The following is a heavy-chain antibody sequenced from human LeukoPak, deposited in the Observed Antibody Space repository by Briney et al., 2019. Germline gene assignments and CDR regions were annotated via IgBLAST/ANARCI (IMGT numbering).Heavy chain of an antibody. CDR1: GFTFNTYA. Sequence: PGGSLRLSCAASGFTFNTYAIYSVRQAPGKGLEWVSCICGSGGCTYYADSVKGRFTISRDNSKNTVYLQMNSLTADDTAIYYCAKTTVGYSSGRYPGWPADCWGQGTLVTVSS. V-gene: IGHV3-23*01. CDR2: ICGSGGCT. J-gene: IGHJ4*02. CDR3: AKTTVGYSSGRYPGWPADC. D-gene: IGHD6-19*01.